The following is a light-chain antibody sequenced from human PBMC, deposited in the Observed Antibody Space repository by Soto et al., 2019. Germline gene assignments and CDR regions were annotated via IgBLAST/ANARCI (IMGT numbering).Light chain of an antibody. Sequence: QSVLTQPPSVSRAPGQRVTISCTGSSSNSGAGYDVHWYQHLPGKAPKPLIYGNTNRPSGVPDRFSGSKSGTSASLAITGLQAEDEADYYCQSYDTSLSASYVFGGGTKVTVL. V-gene: IGLV1-40*01. CDR3: QSYDTSLSASYV. CDR2: GNT. J-gene: IGLJ1*01. CDR1: SSNSGAGYD.